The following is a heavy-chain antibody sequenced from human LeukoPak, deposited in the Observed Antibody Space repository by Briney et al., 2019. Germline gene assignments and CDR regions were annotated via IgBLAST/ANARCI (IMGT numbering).Heavy chain of an antibody. CDR2: IYYSGST. Sequence: SETLSLTCTVSGGSISSYYWRWIRQPPGKGLEWIGYIYYSGSTNYNPSLKSRVTISVDTSKNQFSLKLSSVTAADTAVYYCARGIVGARAYAFDIWGQGTMVTVSS. J-gene: IGHJ3*02. D-gene: IGHD1-26*01. V-gene: IGHV4-59*01. CDR1: GGSISSYY. CDR3: ARGIVGARAYAFDI.